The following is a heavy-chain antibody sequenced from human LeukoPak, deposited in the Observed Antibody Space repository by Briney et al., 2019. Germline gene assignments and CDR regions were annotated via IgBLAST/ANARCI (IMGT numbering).Heavy chain of an antibody. CDR3: ARVGYGYSSSHFDY. CDR1: GGSISSYY. J-gene: IGHJ4*02. Sequence: SETLSLTCTVSGGSISSYYWSWIRQPPGKGLGWIGYIYYSGSTNYNPSLKSRVTISVDTSKNQFSLKLSSVTAADTAVYHCARVGYGYSSSHFDYWGQGTLVTVSS. V-gene: IGHV4-59*01. CDR2: IYYSGST. D-gene: IGHD6-6*01.